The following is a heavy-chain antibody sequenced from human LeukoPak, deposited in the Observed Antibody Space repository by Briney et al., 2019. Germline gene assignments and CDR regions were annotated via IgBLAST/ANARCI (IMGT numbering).Heavy chain of an antibody. CDR1: GFTVSSTY. CDR3: ARAMGGFSYLDS. J-gene: IGHJ4*02. D-gene: IGHD3-16*01. Sequence: PGGSLRLSCAASGFTVSSTYMSWVRQAPGRGLGWVSVIYSGGSTYYADSVKGRFTISRDNSKNTLYLQMTTLRAEDTAVYYCARAMGGFSYLDSWGQGTLVTVSS. V-gene: IGHV3-53*01. CDR2: IYSGGST.